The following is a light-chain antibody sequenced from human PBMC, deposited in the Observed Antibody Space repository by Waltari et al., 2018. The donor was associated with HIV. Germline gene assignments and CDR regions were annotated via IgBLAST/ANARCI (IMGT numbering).Light chain of an antibody. CDR1: QGLLPSNGKTY. V-gene: IGKV2D-29*01. Sequence: TGINPTLISLSVTPGPPGSIVCKSSQGLLPSNGKTYLYWHQQTPGRPPQLLMYGVTNRFSGWPERCSGSWAEADFTLKINRVEAEDVWVYYCMQSIGLPYPFGQGTKLEIK. CDR3: MQSIGLPYP. J-gene: IGKJ2*01. CDR2: GVT.